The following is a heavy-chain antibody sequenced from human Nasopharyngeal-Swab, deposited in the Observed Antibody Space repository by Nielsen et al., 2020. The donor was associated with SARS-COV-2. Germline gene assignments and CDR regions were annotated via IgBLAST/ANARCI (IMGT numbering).Heavy chain of an antibody. CDR1: GASLSSYY. CDR2: SHYSGST. D-gene: IGHD5-12*01. V-gene: IGHV4-59*01. J-gene: IGHJ6*03. Sequence: SETLSLTCTVSGASLSSYYWSWIRQPPGKGLEWVAYSHYSGSTNYNPSLKSRVTMSVDTSKNQFSLKLSSVTAADTAVYYCARAQYSGYDYYYYMDVWGKGTTVTVSS. CDR3: ARAQYSGYDYYYYMDV.